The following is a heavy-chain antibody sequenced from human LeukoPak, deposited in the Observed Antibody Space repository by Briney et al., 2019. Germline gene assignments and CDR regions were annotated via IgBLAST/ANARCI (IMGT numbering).Heavy chain of an antibody. J-gene: IGHJ4*02. CDR2: IYDSGST. D-gene: IGHD2-2*02. CDR1: GGSISSYY. CDR3: ARHGSHTPVDY. V-gene: IGHV4-59*08. Sequence: TSETLSLTCSVSGGSISSYYWSWIRQPPGKGLEWIGYIYDSGSTNYNPSLKSRVTISVDTSKDQFSLKLSSVTAADTAVYYCARHGSHTPVDYWGQGTLVTVSS.